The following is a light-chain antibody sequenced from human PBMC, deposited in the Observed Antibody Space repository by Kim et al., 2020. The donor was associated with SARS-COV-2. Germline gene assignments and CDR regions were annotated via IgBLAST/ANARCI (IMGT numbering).Light chain of an antibody. Sequence: SPGERATLSCRASQSVRSRLVAWYQQTGGEARRLLICGATRRATGTPELFRGRGWGTDFTPTISRLAPEYFAVYYWQQYDRASLTFGGGTKVDIK. J-gene: IGKJ4*01. V-gene: IGKV3-20*01. CDR2: GAT. CDR1: QSVRSRL. CDR3: QQYDRASLT.